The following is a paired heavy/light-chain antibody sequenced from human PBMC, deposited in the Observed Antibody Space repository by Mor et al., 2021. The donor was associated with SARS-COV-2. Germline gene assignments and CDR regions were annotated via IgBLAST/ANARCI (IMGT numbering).Light chain of an antibody. CDR2: DTF. J-gene: IGKJ2*01. Sequence: DIVLTQSPGTLSLSPGERATLSCRASQSLSSNYLAWYQQKPGQAPRLLIYDTFRRATGIPDRFRGRGSGTDCTLTISRLEPEDFAVYYCQQYFSSPFTFGQGTKLEIK. V-gene: IGKV3-20*01. CDR1: QSLSSNY. CDR3: QQYFSSPFT.
Heavy chain of an antibody. CDR3: ARALAGLGYNWFDP. J-gene: IGHJ5*02. CDR2: IYTTGRT. D-gene: IGHD7-27*01. Sequence: QVQLQESGPGLVKPSQTLSLTCTVSGGSISNGSYYWSWIRQPAGKGLEYIGHIYTTGRTNYHPSLRSRVTISVDTSKNQFSLKLSSVTAADTAVYYCARALAGLGYNWFDPWGQGTLVTVSS. CDR1: GGSISNGSYY. V-gene: IGHV4-61*02.